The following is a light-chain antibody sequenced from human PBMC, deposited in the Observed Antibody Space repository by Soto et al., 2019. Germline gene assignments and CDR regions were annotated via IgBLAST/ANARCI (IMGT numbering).Light chain of an antibody. CDR2: KAS. CDR1: QTIDSW. V-gene: IGKV1-5*03. CDR3: QQYHIYSGT. Sequence: DIQMTQSPSTLSASVGDRVTINCRASQTIDSWLAWYQQRPGKPPNLMIYKASTLASGVPSRFSGSGSGTECTLTINSLQPDDVATYYCQQYHIYSGTLGQGTKVDIK. J-gene: IGKJ1*01.